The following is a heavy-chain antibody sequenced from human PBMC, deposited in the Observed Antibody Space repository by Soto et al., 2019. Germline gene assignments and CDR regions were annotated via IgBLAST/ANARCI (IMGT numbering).Heavy chain of an antibody. CDR1: GYVFISYG. Sequence: QVQLVQSGPEVKKPGASVKVSCKTSGYVFISYGISWVRQAPGHGLGGGGWSSAYTGKADYAQKFQGRVTMTTETSTSTAFLELWSLRSDDTAVYYCARDQRYYGSGSYYSDNWGQGTLVTVSS. CDR2: SSAYTGKA. V-gene: IGHV1-18*04. D-gene: IGHD3-10*01. J-gene: IGHJ4*02. CDR3: ARDQRYYGSGSYYSDN.